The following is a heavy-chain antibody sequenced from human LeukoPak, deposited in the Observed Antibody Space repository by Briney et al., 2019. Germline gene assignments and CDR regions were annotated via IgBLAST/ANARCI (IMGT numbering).Heavy chain of an antibody. CDR2: ISYDGSNK. D-gene: IGHD6-13*01. CDR1: GFTFSTYG. Sequence: GRSLRLSCAASGFTFSTYGMHWVRQAPGKGLEWVAVISYDGSNKYYADSVKGRFTISRDNSKNTLYLQMNSLRAEDTAVYYCARANDAAAGDFDYWGQGTLVTVSS. CDR3: ARANDAAAGDFDY. J-gene: IGHJ4*02. V-gene: IGHV3-30*19.